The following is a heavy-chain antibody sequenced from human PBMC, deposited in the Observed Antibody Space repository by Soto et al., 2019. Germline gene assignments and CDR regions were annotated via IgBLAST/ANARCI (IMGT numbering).Heavy chain of an antibody. D-gene: IGHD3-10*01. CDR2: IYPGDADT. CDR1: EYIFTNYW. CDR3: VRLKNYYSSGVDRGYFHY. V-gene: IGHV5-51*01. J-gene: IGHJ4*02. Sequence: GESLKISCKASEYIFTNYWIGWVRQMPGKGLEWMGLIYPGDADTRYSPSFQGHVTISADKSISTAYLQWSSLKASDTAMYYCVRLKNYYSSGVDRGYFHYRDQATLGTVSS.